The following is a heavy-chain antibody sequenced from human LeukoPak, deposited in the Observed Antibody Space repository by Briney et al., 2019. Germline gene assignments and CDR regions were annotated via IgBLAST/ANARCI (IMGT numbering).Heavy chain of an antibody. V-gene: IGHV5-51*01. CDR3: ARRYGSALYGVFDY. CDR2: IYPSDSDT. D-gene: IGHD6-19*01. J-gene: IGHJ4*02. Sequence: GESLKISCKGSGYTFNCYWIGWVRQMPGAGVEWMGIIYPSDSDTRYSPSFQGQVTISADKSISTVYLQWSSLKASDSAMYYCARRYGSALYGVFDYWGQGTLVIVSS. CDR1: GYTFNCYW.